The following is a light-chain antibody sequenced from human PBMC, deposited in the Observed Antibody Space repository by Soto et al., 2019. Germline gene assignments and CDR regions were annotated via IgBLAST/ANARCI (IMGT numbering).Light chain of an antibody. J-gene: IGKJ1*01. CDR2: RAS. CDR1: QSISSN. V-gene: IGKV3-15*01. Sequence: EIVMTQSPATLSVSPGERAALSCRASQSISSNLAWYQQKLGRAPRLLIYRASTRATGIPARFSGSGSGTEFTLTISSLQSEDFALYYCHQYENWPQTFGQGTKVDI. CDR3: HQYENWPQT.